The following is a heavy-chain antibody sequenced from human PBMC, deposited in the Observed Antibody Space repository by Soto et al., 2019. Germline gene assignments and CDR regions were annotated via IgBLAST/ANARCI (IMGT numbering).Heavy chain of an antibody. J-gene: IGHJ5*02. CDR1: GGTFSSYT. CDR2: IIPILGIA. CDR3: ARDSGNYYDSSGSPGWFDP. V-gene: IGHV1-69*04. Sequence: GASVKVSCKASGGTFSSYTISWVRQAPGQGLEWMGRIIPILGIANYAQKFQGRVTITADKSTSTAYMELSSLRSEDTAVYYCARDSGNYYDSSGSPGWFDPWGQGTLVTVSS. D-gene: IGHD3-22*01.